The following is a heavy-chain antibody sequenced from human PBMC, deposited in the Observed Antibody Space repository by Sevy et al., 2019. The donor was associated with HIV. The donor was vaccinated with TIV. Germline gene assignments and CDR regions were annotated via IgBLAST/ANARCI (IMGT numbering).Heavy chain of an antibody. V-gene: IGHV3-48*02. D-gene: IGHD3-9*01. Sequence: GGSLRLSCAASGFTFSSYSMNWVHQAPGKGLEWVSYISSSSSTIYYADSVKGRFTISRDNAKNSLYLQMNSLRDEDTAVYYCARDPRLRYFDWYGYFDYWGQGTLVTVSS. CDR2: ISSSSSTI. CDR3: ARDPRLRYFDWYGYFDY. CDR1: GFTFSSYS. J-gene: IGHJ4*02.